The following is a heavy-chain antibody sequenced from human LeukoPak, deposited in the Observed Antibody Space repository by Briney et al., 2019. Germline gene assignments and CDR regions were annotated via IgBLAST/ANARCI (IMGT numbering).Heavy chain of an antibody. CDR2: ISASGGST. D-gene: IGHD5-12*01. Sequence: GGSLRLSCAASGFTFSSYAMSWVRLAPGKGLEWVSAISASGGSTFYADSVKGRFTISRDNSQNTLYLQMNSLRAEDTALYYCAKGRGYSGYDFFDYWGQGTLVTVSS. V-gene: IGHV3-23*01. CDR3: AKGRGYSGYDFFDY. J-gene: IGHJ4*02. CDR1: GFTFSSYA.